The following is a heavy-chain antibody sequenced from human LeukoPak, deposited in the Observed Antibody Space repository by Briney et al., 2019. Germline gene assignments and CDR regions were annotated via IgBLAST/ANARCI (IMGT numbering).Heavy chain of an antibody. D-gene: IGHD3-16*02. J-gene: IGHJ5*02. CDR2: ISYDGSNK. CDR3: ARDALITFGGVIVTPNWFDP. CDR1: GFTFSSYA. V-gene: IGHV3-30*01. Sequence: GGSLRLSCAASGFTFSSYAMHWVRQAPGKGLEWVAVISYDGSNKYYADSAKGRFTISRDNSKNTLYLQMNSLRAEDTAVYYCARDALITFGGVIVTPNWFDPWGQGTLVTVSS.